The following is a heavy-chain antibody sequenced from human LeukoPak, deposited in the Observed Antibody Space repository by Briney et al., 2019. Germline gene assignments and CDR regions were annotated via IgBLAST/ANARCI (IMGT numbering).Heavy chain of an antibody. J-gene: IGHJ4*02. Sequence: SETLSLTCAVYGGSFSGYYWSWIRQPPGKGLEWIGEINHSGSTNYNPSLKGRGTISVDTSKNQLSLKLSSVTAADTAVYYCTRGRSPGYWGQGTLVTVSS. CDR2: INHSGST. CDR1: GGSFSGYY. CDR3: TRGRSPGY. V-gene: IGHV4-34*01.